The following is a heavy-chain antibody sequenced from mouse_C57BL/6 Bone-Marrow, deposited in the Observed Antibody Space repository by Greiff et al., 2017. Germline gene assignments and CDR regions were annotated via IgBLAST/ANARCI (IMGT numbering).Heavy chain of an antibody. J-gene: IGHJ1*03. CDR3: AGAGYSWYFDG. CDR2: IDTGDGDT. Sequence: QVQLLQSGPELVKPGASVKISCTASGFAFSSSWMNWVQQRPGKGLEWIGRIDTGDGDTYYNGKVKGKATLTADKSSTTAYLQLSSQTSADYAVYSCAGAGYSWYFDGWGTGTTVTVAS. CDR1: GFAFSSSW. V-gene: IGHV1-82*01. D-gene: IGHD2-3*01.